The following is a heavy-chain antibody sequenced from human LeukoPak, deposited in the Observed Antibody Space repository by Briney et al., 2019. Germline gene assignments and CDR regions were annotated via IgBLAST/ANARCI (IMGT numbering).Heavy chain of an antibody. J-gene: IGHJ4*02. CDR2: INPKSGGT. Sequence: ASVKVSCKASGYTFTGYYMHWVRQAPGQGPEWMGWINPKSGGTNYAQKFQGRVTMTRDTSIDTAYMELSRLTSDDTAVYYCARDDSNSGWQGWVDYWGQGTLVTVSS. V-gene: IGHV1-2*02. CDR1: GYTFTGYY. CDR3: ARDDSNSGWQGWVDY. D-gene: IGHD6-19*01.